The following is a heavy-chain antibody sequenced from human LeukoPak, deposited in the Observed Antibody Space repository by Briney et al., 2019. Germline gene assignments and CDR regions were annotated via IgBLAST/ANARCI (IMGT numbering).Heavy chain of an antibody. V-gene: IGHV4-38-2*02. D-gene: IGHD3-22*01. CDR1: DYSITSGYY. Sequence: SETLSHTCTVSDYSITSGYYWGWIRQPPGKGLEWIGSIYHSGSAYYNPSLKSRVTISVDTSKNQFSLTLSSVTAADTAVYYCARDYYDCGNFDYWGQGTLVTVSS. CDR2: IYHSGSA. J-gene: IGHJ4*02. CDR3: ARDYYDCGNFDY.